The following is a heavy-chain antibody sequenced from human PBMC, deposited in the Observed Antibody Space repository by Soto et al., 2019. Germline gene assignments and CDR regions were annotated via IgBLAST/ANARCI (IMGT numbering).Heavy chain of an antibody. Sequence: PSETLSLTCTVSGGSISSYYWSWIRQPPGKGLEWIGYIYYSGSTNYNPSLKSRVTISVDTSKNQFSLKLSSVTAADTAVYYCARAGFPFFYSSGWYGNWFDPWGQGTLVTVSS. CDR3: ARAGFPFFYSSGWYGNWFDP. V-gene: IGHV4-59*01. CDR2: IYYSGST. J-gene: IGHJ5*02. D-gene: IGHD6-19*01. CDR1: GGSISSYY.